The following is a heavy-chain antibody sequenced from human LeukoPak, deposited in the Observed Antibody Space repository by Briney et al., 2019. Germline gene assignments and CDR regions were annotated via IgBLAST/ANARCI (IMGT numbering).Heavy chain of an antibody. Sequence: PSETLSLTCTVSGASITSYYWNWIRQPPGKGLEWIGYIYTSGTTNYNPSLTSRVTISVDTSKSQFSLRLTSVTAADAAVYYCARRRSGGRDFDYWGRGTLVTVSS. CDR1: GASITSYY. CDR3: ARRRSGGRDFDY. CDR2: IYTSGTT. V-gene: IGHV4-4*09. J-gene: IGHJ4*02. D-gene: IGHD2-15*01.